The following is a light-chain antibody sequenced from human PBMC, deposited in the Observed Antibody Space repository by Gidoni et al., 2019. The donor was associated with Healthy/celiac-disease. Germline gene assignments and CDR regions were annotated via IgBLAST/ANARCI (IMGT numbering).Light chain of an antibody. CDR2: GAS. V-gene: IGKV3-20*01. CDR3: QQYGSSPQWT. Sequence: EIVLTQSPGTLSLSPGERATLSCRASPSVSSSYLAWYQQKPGQAPRLHIYGASSRATGIPDRFSGSGSGTDFTVTISRLEPEDFAVYYCQQYGSSPQWTFGQGTKVEIK. J-gene: IGKJ1*01. CDR1: PSVSSSY.